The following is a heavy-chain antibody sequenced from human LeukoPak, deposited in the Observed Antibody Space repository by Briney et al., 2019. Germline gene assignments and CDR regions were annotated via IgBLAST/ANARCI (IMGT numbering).Heavy chain of an antibody. V-gene: IGHV3-48*02. CDR1: GFTISSYS. D-gene: IGHD3-10*01. CDR2: IRSSSSTT. CDR3: AREDGSGSYIVY. Sequence: TGGSLRLSCAASGFTISSYSMNWVRQAPGKGLEWVSYIRSSSSTTYYADSVKGRFTISRDNAKNSLYLQMNSLRDEDTAIYYCAREDGSGSYIVYWGQGTLLTVSS. J-gene: IGHJ4*02.